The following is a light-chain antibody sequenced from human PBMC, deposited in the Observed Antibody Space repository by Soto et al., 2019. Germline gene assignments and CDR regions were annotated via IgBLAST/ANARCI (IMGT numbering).Light chain of an antibody. J-gene: IGLJ2*01. CDR3: SSYTSSSTV. CDR1: SSDVGAYNY. CDR2: EVS. Sequence: QSALTQPASVSGSPGQSITISYTGTSSDVGAYNYVSWYQQHPGKAPKLMIYEVSNRPSGVSNRFSGSKSGNTASLTISGLQAEDEADYYCSSYTSSSTVFGGGTKLTVL. V-gene: IGLV2-14*01.